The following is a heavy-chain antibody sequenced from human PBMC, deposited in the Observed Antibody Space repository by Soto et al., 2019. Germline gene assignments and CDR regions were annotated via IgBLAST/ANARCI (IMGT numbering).Heavy chain of an antibody. J-gene: IGHJ6*02. CDR2: IVVGSGNT. D-gene: IGHD3-3*01. Sequence: ASVKVSCKASGFTFTSSAVQWVRQARGQRLEWIGWIVVGSGNTNYAQKFQERVTITRDMSTSTAYMELSSLRSEDTAVYYCAAEHHYDFWSGYYTHYYYYGMDVWGQGTTVTVSS. CDR3: AAEHHYDFWSGYYTHYYYYGMDV. V-gene: IGHV1-58*01. CDR1: GFTFTSSA.